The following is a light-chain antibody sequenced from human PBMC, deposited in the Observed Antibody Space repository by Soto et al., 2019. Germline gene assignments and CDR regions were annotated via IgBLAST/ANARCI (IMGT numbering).Light chain of an antibody. V-gene: IGKV3-20*01. Sequence: EIVLTQSPGTLSLSPGERATLSCRASQSVSSSYLAWYQQKPGQAPRLLIYGASSRATGIPDRFSGSGSGTDFTLTISGLEPEDFAVYYCQQYGSSPPNTFGQGTKPEIK. CDR1: QSVSSSY. CDR3: QQYGSSPPNT. CDR2: GAS. J-gene: IGKJ2*01.